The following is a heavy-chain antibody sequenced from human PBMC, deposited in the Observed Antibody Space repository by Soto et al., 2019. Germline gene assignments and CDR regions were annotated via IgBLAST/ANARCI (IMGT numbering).Heavy chain of an antibody. CDR3: AKPNLYCRPTSSYHY. CDR2: ISGSGGST. D-gene: IGHD2-2*01. Sequence: GGSLRLSCAASGLTFSRYAMSWVRQALGKGMEWVSVISGSGGSTYYADSVKGRFTISRDNSKNTLSLQMNSLTAEDTAVYYCAKPNLYCRPTSSYHYCGQALLLPLSS. V-gene: IGHV3-23*01. J-gene: IGHJ4*02. CDR1: GLTFSRYA.